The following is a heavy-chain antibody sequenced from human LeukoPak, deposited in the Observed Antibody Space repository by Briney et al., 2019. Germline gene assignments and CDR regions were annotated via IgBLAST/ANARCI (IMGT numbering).Heavy chain of an antibody. CDR1: GFTFDDYA. J-gene: IGHJ3*01. Sequence: GGSLRLSCAASGFTFDDYAMHWVRQAPGKGLEWVSGISWNSGSIGYADSVKGRFTISRDNAKNSLYLQMNSLRAEDTALYYCAKEATWGQGTMVTVSS. V-gene: IGHV3-9*01. CDR2: ISWNSGSI. CDR3: AKEAT.